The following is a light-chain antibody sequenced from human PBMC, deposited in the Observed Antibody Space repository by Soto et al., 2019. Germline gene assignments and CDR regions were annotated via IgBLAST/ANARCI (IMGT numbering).Light chain of an antibody. Sequence: QSVLTQPASMSGSPGQSITISCTGTSSDVGGYNYVSWYQQHPGKAPKLMIYEVSNRPSGVSNRFSGSKSGNTASLTISGLQAEDEADYYCSSYTSSSTPLVFGTGTKLTVL. CDR3: SSYTSSSTPLV. J-gene: IGLJ1*01. CDR1: SSDVGGYNY. CDR2: EVS. V-gene: IGLV2-14*01.